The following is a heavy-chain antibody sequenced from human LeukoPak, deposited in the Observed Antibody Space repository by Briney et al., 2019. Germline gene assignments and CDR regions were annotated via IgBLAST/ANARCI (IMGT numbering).Heavy chain of an antibody. CDR3: ARQSWGWGNAFDI. CDR2: IIPIFGTA. J-gene: IGHJ3*02. CDR1: GYTFTSYA. V-gene: IGHV1-69*06. D-gene: IGHD7-27*01. Sequence: SVKVSCKASGYTFTSYAISRVRQAPGQGLEWMGGIIPIFGTANYAQKFQGRVTITADKSTSTAYMELSSLRSEDTAVYYCARQSWGWGNAFDIWGQGTMVTVSS.